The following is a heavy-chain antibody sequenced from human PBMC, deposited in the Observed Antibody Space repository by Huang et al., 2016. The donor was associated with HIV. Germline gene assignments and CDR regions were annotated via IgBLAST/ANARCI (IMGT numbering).Heavy chain of an antibody. CDR2: INPSGAST. J-gene: IGHJ4*02. Sequence: QVQLVQSGAEVKKPGASVKISCKASGSTFTTYHIHLVRQAPVQGLGWMGMINPSGASTRYAQTFQGRVTITSDTSTSTVYMELSSLTPEDTAVYYCARALLLFGLGSPLDFWGQGSLVTVSS. V-gene: IGHV1-46*01. D-gene: IGHD3-10*01. CDR1: GSTFTTYH. CDR3: ARALLLFGLGSPLDF.